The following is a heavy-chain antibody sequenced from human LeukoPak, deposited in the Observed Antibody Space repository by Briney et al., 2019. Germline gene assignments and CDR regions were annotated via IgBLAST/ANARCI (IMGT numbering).Heavy chain of an antibody. D-gene: IGHD3-9*01. V-gene: IGHV3-9*01. CDR1: GFTFDDYA. Sequence: GGSLRLSCAASGFTFDDYAMHWVRQAPGKGLEWVSGISWNSGSIGYADSVKGRFTISRDNAKNSLYLQMNSLRAEDTAVYYCANDILTGYYKSDYWGQGTLVTVSS. CDR2: ISWNSGSI. J-gene: IGHJ4*02. CDR3: ANDILTGYYKSDY.